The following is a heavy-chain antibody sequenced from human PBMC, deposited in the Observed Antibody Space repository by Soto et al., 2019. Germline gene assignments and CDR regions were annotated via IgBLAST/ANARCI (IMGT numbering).Heavy chain of an antibody. D-gene: IGHD6-19*01. V-gene: IGHV1-18*01. CDR3: ARARLIAVTGLLRN. CDR2: ISGYDDKT. Sequence: QVQLVQSGAEVKKPGASVKVSCKTSGYPFTSYGINWVRQAPGKGPEWMGWISGYDDKTVYSQKFQGRVTLTADTSTTTAYMELRGLRFDDTAVYYCARARLIAVTGLLRNWGQGTLVTVSS. CDR1: GYPFTSYG. J-gene: IGHJ4*02.